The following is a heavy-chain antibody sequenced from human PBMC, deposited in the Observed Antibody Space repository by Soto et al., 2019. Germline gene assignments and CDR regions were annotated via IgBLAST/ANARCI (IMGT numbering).Heavy chain of an antibody. Sequence: QITLKESGPTLVKPTQTLTLTCTFSGFSLSTSGVGVGWIRQPPGKALEWLALIYWDDDKHYSPSLKSRLTITKDTSKNQVVLTMTNMDPVDTATYYCAHSNGYCSGGSCSSYYYYYYMDVWGKGTTVTVSS. CDR3: AHSNGYCSGGSCSSYYYYYYMDV. J-gene: IGHJ6*03. V-gene: IGHV2-5*02. CDR1: GFSLSTSGVG. D-gene: IGHD2-15*01. CDR2: IYWDDDK.